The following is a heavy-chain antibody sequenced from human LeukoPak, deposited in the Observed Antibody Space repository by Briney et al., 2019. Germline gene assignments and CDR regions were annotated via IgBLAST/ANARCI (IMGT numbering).Heavy chain of an antibody. Sequence: PSETLSLTCTVSGGSISSYYWSWIRQPPGKGLEWNGYIYYSGSTNYNPSLKSRVTISVDTSKNQFSLKLSSVTAADTAVYYCARLHDYGDYGVDYWGQGTLVTVSS. J-gene: IGHJ4*02. CDR1: GGSISSYY. CDR3: ARLHDYGDYGVDY. D-gene: IGHD4-17*01. V-gene: IGHV4-59*08. CDR2: IYYSGST.